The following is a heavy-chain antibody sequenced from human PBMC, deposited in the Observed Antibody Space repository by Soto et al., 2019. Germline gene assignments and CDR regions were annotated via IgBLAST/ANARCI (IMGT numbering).Heavy chain of an antibody. D-gene: IGHD2-2*01. Sequence: EVQLLESGGGLGQPGGSLRLSCAASGFTFSSYAMTWVRQAPEKWLEWVPLIGESGTPTYYADSVKVRFTISRDNSGNTLFMEMYSLRAEDTAVYYCARYIPGVRYYGMDVWGQGTTVTVSS. J-gene: IGHJ6*02. CDR1: GFTFSSYA. CDR2: IGESGTPT. CDR3: ARYIPGVRYYGMDV. V-gene: IGHV3-23*01.